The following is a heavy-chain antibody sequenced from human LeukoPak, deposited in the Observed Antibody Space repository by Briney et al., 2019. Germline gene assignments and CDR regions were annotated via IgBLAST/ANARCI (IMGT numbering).Heavy chain of an antibody. CDR2: IYYSGST. J-gene: IGHJ4*02. CDR1: GGSISSSSYY. CDR3: AKYSYGSSSFDY. D-gene: IGHD5-18*01. Sequence: SQTLSLTCTVSGGSISSSSYYWGWIRQPPGKGLEWIGSIYYSGSTYYNPSLKSRVTISVDTSKNQSSLKLSSVTAADTAVYYCAKYSYGSSSFDYWGQGTLVTVSS. V-gene: IGHV4-39*01.